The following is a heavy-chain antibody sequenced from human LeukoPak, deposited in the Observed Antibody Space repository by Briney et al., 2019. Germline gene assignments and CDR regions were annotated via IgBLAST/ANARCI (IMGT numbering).Heavy chain of an antibody. CDR3: AKGAGPPWFDP. CDR2: ISSSGRT. D-gene: IGHD6-19*01. Sequence: SETLSLTCTVSGASISSDTYFWSWIRQPAGKGLEWIGRISSSGRTDYNPSLQSRVTISVDTTKNQLSMMLGSVTAADTAVYYCAKGAGPPWFDPWGQGTLVTVSS. J-gene: IGHJ5*02. V-gene: IGHV4-61*02. CDR1: GASISSDTYF.